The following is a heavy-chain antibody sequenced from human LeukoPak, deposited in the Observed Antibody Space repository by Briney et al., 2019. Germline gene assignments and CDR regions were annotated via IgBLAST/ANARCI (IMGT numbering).Heavy chain of an antibody. CDR2: INPNSGGT. V-gene: IGHV1-2*02. J-gene: IGHJ4*02. D-gene: IGHD6-13*01. CDR1: GYSFTGYY. Sequence: VSVKVSCQASGYSFTGYYMYWVRQAPGQGLEWMGWINPNSGGTNYAQKFQGRVTMTRDTSISTAYMELSRLRSDDTAVYYCARDRGYSSSWYHIDYWGQGTLVTVSS. CDR3: ARDRGYSSSWYHIDY.